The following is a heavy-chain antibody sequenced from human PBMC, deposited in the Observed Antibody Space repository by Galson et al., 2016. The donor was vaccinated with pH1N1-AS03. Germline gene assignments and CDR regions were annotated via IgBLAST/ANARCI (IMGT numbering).Heavy chain of an antibody. V-gene: IGHV4-59*01. J-gene: IGHJ6*02. D-gene: IGHD6-13*01. CDR1: GGSISSYY. CDR2: IYYSGGT. CDR3: ARFRSSWTFYYGLDV. Sequence: ETLSLTCTVSGGSISSYYWTWIRQPPGKGLEWIGHIYYSGGTNYNPSLKSRVTISVDTSKNLFSLKLSSVTAADTAVYYCARFRSSWTFYYGLDVWGQGTTVTVSS.